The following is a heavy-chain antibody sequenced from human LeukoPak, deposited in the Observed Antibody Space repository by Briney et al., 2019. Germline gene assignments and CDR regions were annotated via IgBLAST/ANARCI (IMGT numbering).Heavy chain of an antibody. CDR1: GGSFSGYY. CDR2: INHSGNT. D-gene: IGHD3-22*01. CDR3: ARENPSGYYNRPIDY. Sequence: SETLSLTCAVYGGSFSGYYWSWIRQSPGKGLEWIGEINHSGNTNYSPSLKSRVTMSVDTSKNQFSLKLSSVTAADTAIYYCARENPSGYYNRPIDYWGQGTLVTVSS. V-gene: IGHV4-34*01. J-gene: IGHJ4*02.